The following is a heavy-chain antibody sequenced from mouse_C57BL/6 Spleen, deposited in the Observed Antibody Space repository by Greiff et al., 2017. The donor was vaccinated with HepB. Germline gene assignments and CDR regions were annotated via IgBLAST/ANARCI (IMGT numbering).Heavy chain of an antibody. CDR2: IDPETGGT. Sequence: QVQLKHSGAELVRPGASVTLSCKASGYTFTDYEMHWVKQTPVHGLEWIGAIDPETGGTAYNQKFKGKAILTADKSSSTAYMELRSLTSEDSAVYYCTRDYYGSPYYLDYWGQGTTLTVSS. J-gene: IGHJ2*01. D-gene: IGHD1-1*01. CDR1: GYTFTDYE. CDR3: TRDYYGSPYYLDY. V-gene: IGHV1-15*01.